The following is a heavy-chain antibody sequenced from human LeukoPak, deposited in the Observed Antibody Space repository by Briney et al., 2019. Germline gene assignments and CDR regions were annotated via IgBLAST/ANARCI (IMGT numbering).Heavy chain of an antibody. D-gene: IGHD3-3*01. Sequence: ASVQVSCKASGYTFTGYFMHWVRQAPGQGLEWMGWINPNTGITHYAQNFQGRVTMTRDTSITTAYMELSRLTSGDTAVYYCARVYDQKPPFDYWGQGTLVTVSS. J-gene: IGHJ4*02. CDR2: INPNTGIT. CDR1: GYTFTGYF. V-gene: IGHV1-2*02. CDR3: ARVYDQKPPFDY.